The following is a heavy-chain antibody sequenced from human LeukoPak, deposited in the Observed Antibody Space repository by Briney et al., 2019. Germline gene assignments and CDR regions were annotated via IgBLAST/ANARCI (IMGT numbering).Heavy chain of an antibody. V-gene: IGHV3-11*06. D-gene: IGHD3-22*01. Sequence: GGSLRLSCVASGFPFSGYWMTWVRQAPGKGLEWVSYISSSSSYTNYADSVKGRFTISRDNAKNSLFLQMNSLRAEDTAVYYCARDFYYDSSGYAFDIWGQGTMVTVSS. J-gene: IGHJ3*02. CDR1: GFPFSGYW. CDR3: ARDFYYDSSGYAFDI. CDR2: ISSSSSYT.